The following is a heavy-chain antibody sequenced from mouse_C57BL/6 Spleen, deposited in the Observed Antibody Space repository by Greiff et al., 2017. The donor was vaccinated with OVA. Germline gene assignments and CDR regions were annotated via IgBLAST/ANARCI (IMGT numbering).Heavy chain of an antibody. CDR1: GFTFSSYA. CDR2: ISDGGSYT. Sequence: EVQVVESGGGLVKPGGSLKLSCAASGFTFSSYAMSWVRQTPEKRLEWVATISDGGSYTYYPDNVKGRFTISRDNAKNNLYLQMSHLKSEDTAMYYCARDRGTGDFDYWCQGTTLTVSS. D-gene: IGHD4-1*01. CDR3: ARDRGTGDFDY. V-gene: IGHV5-4*01. J-gene: IGHJ2*01.